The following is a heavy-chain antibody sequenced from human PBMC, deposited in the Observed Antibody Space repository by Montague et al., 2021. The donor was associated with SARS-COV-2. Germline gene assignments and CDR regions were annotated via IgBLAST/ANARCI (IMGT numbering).Heavy chain of an antibody. J-gene: IGHJ6*03. D-gene: IGHD5-18*01. Sequence: SLRLSCAASGFTFSSYEMNRVRQAPGKGLEWVSYISSSGSTIYYADSVKGRFTISRDNAKNSLYLQMNSLRAEDTAVYYCARQGTAMVTSYYYYYMDVWGKGTTVTVSS. CDR1: GFTFSSYE. V-gene: IGHV3-48*03. CDR3: ARQGTAMVTSYYYYYMDV. CDR2: ISSSGSTI.